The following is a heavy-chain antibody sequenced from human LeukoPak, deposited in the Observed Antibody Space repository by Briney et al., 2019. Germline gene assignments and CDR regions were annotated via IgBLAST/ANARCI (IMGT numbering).Heavy chain of an antibody. CDR2: IYYSGST. V-gene: IGHV4-39*01. D-gene: IGHD3-3*02. CDR1: GGSISSSSYY. Sequence: NPSETLSLTCTVSGGSISSSSYYWGWIRQPPGKGLEWIGSIYYSGSTYYNPSLKSRVTISVDTSKNQFSLKLSSVTAADTAVYYCARQRINIDAFDIWGQGTMVTVSS. J-gene: IGHJ3*02. CDR3: ARQRINIDAFDI.